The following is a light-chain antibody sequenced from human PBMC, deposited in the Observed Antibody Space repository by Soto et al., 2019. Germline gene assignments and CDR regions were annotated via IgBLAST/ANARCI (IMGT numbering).Light chain of an antibody. Sequence: QAVVTQSPSTSGTPGQRVTISCFGSNSNIGTNTVSWYQQVPGTAPKLLIYSTNWRPSGVPDRFSGSKSDTSASLAISGLQSEDEADYYCATWDDSLNGYVFGSGTKVTVL. V-gene: IGLV1-44*01. CDR1: NSNIGTNT. CDR3: ATWDDSLNGYV. CDR2: STN. J-gene: IGLJ1*01.